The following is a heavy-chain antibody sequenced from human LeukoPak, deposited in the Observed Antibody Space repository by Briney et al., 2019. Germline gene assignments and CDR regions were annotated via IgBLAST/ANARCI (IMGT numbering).Heavy chain of an antibody. CDR3: ARVVVRGVISLAPNAEYFQH. Sequence: ASVKVSCKASGYTFTGYYMHWVRQAPGQGLEWMGWINPNNGGTNYAQKFQGRVTMTRDTSISTAYMELSRLRSDDTAVYYCARVVVRGVISLAPNAEYFQHWGQGTLVTVSS. J-gene: IGHJ1*01. V-gene: IGHV1-2*02. CDR1: GYTFTGYY. CDR2: INPNNGGT. D-gene: IGHD3-10*01.